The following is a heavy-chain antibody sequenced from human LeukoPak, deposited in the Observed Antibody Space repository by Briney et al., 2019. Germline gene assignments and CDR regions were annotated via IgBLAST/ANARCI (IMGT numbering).Heavy chain of an antibody. J-gene: IGHJ4*02. CDR1: GFTFDDYA. D-gene: IGHD2-15*01. Sequence: PGGSLRLSCAASGFTFDDYAMHWVRQAPGKGLEWVSLISGDGGSAYYSDSVKGRFTISRNNSINSLYLQMNSLRTEDTALYYCAKDEGYCSGGSCYEHFDYWGQGTLVTVSS. CDR3: AKDEGYCSGGSCYEHFDY. CDR2: ISGDGGSA. V-gene: IGHV3-43*02.